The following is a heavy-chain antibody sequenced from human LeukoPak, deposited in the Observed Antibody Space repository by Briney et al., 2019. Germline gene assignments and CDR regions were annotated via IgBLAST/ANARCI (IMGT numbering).Heavy chain of an antibody. D-gene: IGHD3-10*01. CDR1: GGSISSSSYY. CDR3: ARAGITMARGWFDP. J-gene: IGHJ5*02. Sequence: SETLYLTCTVSGGSISSSSYYWGWIRQPPGKGLEWIGSIYYSGSTYYNPSLKSRVTISVDTSKNQFSLKLSSVTAADTAVYYCARAGITMARGWFDPWGQGTLVTVSS. V-gene: IGHV4-39*01. CDR2: IYYSGST.